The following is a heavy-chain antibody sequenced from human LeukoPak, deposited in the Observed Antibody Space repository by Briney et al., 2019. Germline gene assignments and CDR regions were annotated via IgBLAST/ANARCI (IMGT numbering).Heavy chain of an antibody. D-gene: IGHD3-3*01. J-gene: IGHJ4*02. Sequence: PGGSLRLSCAASGFTVSSNYMSWVRQAPGKGLERVSVIYSGGSTYYADSVKGRFTISRDNSKNTLYLQMNSLRAEDTAVYYCARDPPFWSGYYSLSGYWGQGTLVTVSS. CDR1: GFTVSSNY. CDR2: IYSGGST. V-gene: IGHV3-66*02. CDR3: ARDPPFWSGYYSLSGY.